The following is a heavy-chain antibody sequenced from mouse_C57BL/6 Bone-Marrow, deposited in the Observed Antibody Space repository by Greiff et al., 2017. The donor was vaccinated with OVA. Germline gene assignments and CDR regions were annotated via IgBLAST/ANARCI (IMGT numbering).Heavy chain of an antibody. J-gene: IGHJ2*01. CDR2: ISDGGSYT. Sequence: EVKLMESGGGLVKPGGSLKLPCAASGFTFSSYAMSWVRQTPEKRLEWVATISDGGSYTYYPDNVKGRFTISRDNAKNNLYLQMSHLKSEDTAMYYCARDDYWGQGTTLTVSS. V-gene: IGHV5-4*01. CDR1: GFTFSSYA. CDR3: ARDDY.